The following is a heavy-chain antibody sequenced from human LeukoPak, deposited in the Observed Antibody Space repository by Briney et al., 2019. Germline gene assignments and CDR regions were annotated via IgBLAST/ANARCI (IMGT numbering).Heavy chain of an antibody. CDR2: INHSGST. Sequence: SETLSLTCAVYGGSFSGYYWSWIRQPPGKGLEWIGEINHSGSTNYNPSPKSRVTISVDTSKNQFSLKLSSVTAADTAVYYCARGATMVRGVIIVRYCFDYWGQGTLVTVSS. J-gene: IGHJ4*02. D-gene: IGHD3-10*01. CDR1: GGSFSGYY. CDR3: ARGATMVRGVIIVRYCFDY. V-gene: IGHV4-34*01.